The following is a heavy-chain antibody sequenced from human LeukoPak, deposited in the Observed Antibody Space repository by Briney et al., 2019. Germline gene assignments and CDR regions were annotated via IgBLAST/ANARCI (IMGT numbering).Heavy chain of an antibody. D-gene: IGHD4-23*01. CDR3: AKDPTTVVTRDRYFDL. CDR1: GFTFSSSA. CDR2: ISASGGST. V-gene: IGHV3-23*01. J-gene: IGHJ2*01. Sequence: GGSLRLSCAASGFTFSSSAMSWVRQVPGKGLEWVSGISASGGSTYYADSVKGRFTISRDNSKNTLFLQMNSLRAEDTAVYYCAKDPTTVVTRDRYFDLWGRGTLVTVSS.